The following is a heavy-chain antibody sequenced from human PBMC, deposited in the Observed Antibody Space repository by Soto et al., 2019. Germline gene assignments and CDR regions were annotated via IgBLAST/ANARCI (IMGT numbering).Heavy chain of an antibody. D-gene: IGHD5-12*01. CDR3: VREAYIGYGHAIDP. Sequence: SETLSLTCAVSGVTISTYYWSWIRQPPGKGLEWIGYNYHSGTTNYNPSLKSRVTISVDTSKNQFSLRLTSVTAADTAIYYCVREAYIGYGHAIDPWGQGILVTVSS. J-gene: IGHJ5*02. CDR2: NYHSGTT. V-gene: IGHV4-59*01. CDR1: GVTISTYY.